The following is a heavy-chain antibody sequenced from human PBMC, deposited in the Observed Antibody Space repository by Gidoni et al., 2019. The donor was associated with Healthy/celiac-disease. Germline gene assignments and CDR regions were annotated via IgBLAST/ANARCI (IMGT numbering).Heavy chain of an antibody. J-gene: IGHJ6*02. D-gene: IGHD2-2*01. Sequence: QVQLVQSGAAVKKSGASVTVSCKASGYTFTSSSMHWVRQAPAQGLEWMGRINPSGGRTSYAQKYQGRVTMTRDTSTSTVYMELSSLRSEDTAVYYCARVYCSSTRCLYYYGMDVWGQGTTVTVSS. CDR2: INPSGGRT. CDR3: ARVYCSSTRCLYYYGMDV. CDR1: GYTFTSSS. V-gene: IGHV1-46*01.